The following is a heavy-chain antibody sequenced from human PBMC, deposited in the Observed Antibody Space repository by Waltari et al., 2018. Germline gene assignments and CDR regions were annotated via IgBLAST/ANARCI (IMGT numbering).Heavy chain of an antibody. J-gene: IGHJ4*02. V-gene: IGHV3-7*01. CDR1: ACTFWAIWMVWVGRDHG. CDR2: IRKDGAED. D-gene: IGHD2-21*02. CDR3: ARDHWYSLDV. Sequence: EEQLVESGGGLVQPGGSLSLPCVPLACTFWAIWMVWVGRDHGMAWVRQAPGKALEWVAKIRKDGAEDMYVDSVKGRFTISKDNTKNSVFLQMNSLRAEDTAVYYCARDHWYSLDVWGQGTLVTVSS.